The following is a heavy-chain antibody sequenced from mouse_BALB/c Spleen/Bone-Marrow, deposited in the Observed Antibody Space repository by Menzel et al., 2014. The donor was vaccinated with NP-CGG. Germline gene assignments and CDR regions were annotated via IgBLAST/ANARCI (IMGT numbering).Heavy chain of an antibody. CDR2: INPGSGGT. CDR1: GYAFTNYL. Sequence: QVQLQQSGAELVRPGTSVKVSCKASGYAFTNYLIEWVKQRPGQGLEWIGVINPGSGGTSYNEKFKAKATLTADKSSSTAYMQLSSLTSDDSAVYFCARCLTGTSAMDYWGQGTSVTVSS. J-gene: IGHJ4*01. V-gene: IGHV1-54*01. D-gene: IGHD4-1*01. CDR3: ARCLTGTSAMDY.